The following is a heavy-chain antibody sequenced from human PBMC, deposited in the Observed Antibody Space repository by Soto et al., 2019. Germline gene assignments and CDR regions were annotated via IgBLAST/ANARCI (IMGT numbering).Heavy chain of an antibody. CDR3: ARDGDQSNPPGHNWFDP. D-gene: IGHD4-4*01. Sequence: ASVKVSCKASGYTFTSYGISWVRQAPGQGLEWMGWISAYNGNTNYAQKLQGRVTMTTDTSTSTAYMELRSLRSDDTAVYYCARDGDQSNPPGHNWFDPWGQGTLVTVSS. CDR2: ISAYNGNT. CDR1: GYTFTSYG. J-gene: IGHJ5*02. V-gene: IGHV1-18*01.